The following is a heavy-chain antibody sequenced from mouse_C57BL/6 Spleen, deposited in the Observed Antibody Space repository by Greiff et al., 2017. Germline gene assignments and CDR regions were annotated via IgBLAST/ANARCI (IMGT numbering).Heavy chain of an antibody. CDR2: IYPSDSET. CDR3: ARGRYYYGSSPYYFDY. Sequence: QVHVKQSGAELVRPGSSVKLSCKASGYTFTSYWMDWVKQRPGQGLEWIGNIYPSDSETHYNQKFKDKATLTVDKSSSTAYMQLSSLTSEDSAVYYCARGRYYYGSSPYYFDYWGQGTTLTVSS. V-gene: IGHV1-61*01. J-gene: IGHJ2*01. CDR1: GYTFTSYW. D-gene: IGHD1-1*01.